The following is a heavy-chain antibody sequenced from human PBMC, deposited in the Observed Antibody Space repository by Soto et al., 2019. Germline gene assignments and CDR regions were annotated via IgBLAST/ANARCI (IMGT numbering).Heavy chain of an antibody. CDR3: ASRDPGTSVDY. V-gene: IGHV4-4*02. J-gene: IGHJ4*02. CDR1: GGSFTSNNW. D-gene: IGHD1-7*01. CDR2: IYRTGST. Sequence: SETLFLTCAVSGGSFTSNNWWTWVRQPPGQGLEWIGEIYRTGSTNYNPSLKSRVTISLDKSENQFSLKVTSLTAADTAVYYCASRDPGTSVDYWGQGTLVTVSS.